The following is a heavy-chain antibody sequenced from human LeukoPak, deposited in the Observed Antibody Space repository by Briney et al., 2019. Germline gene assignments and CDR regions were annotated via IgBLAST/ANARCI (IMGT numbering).Heavy chain of an antibody. CDR2: INSDGSST. D-gene: IGHD2-8*01. V-gene: IGHV3-74*01. J-gene: IGHJ2*01. CDR1: GFTFSSYW. Sequence: GSLRLSCAASGFTFSSYWMHWVRQAPGKGLVWVSRINSDGSSTSYADSVKGRFTISRDNAKNTLYLQMNSLRAEDTAVYYCARVGVSSDWYFDLWGRGTLVTVSS. CDR3: ARVGVSSDWYFDL.